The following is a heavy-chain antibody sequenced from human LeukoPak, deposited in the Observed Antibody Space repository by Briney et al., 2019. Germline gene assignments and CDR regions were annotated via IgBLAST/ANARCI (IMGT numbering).Heavy chain of an antibody. V-gene: IGHV4-34*01. D-gene: IGHD3-3*01. CDR1: GGSFSGYY. J-gene: IGHJ5*02. Sequence: PSETLSLTCAVYGGSFSGYYWSWIRQPPGKGLEWIGEINHSGSTNYNPSLKSRVTISVDTSKNQFSLKLSSVTAADTAVYYCARSYYDFWSRNWFDPWGQGTLVTVSS. CDR2: INHSGST. CDR3: ARSYYDFWSRNWFDP.